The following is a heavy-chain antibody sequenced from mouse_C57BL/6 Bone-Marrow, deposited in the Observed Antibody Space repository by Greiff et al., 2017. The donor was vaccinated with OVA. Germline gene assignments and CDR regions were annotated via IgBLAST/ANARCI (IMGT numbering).Heavy chain of an antibody. V-gene: IGHV1-15*01. D-gene: IGHD2-5*01. CDR2: IDPETGGT. CDR3: TRGYSNYYAMDY. Sequence: QVQLQQSGAELVRPGASVTLSCKASGYTFTDYEMHWVQQTPVHGLEWIGAIDPETGGTAYNQKFTGKAILTADKSSSTAYMELRSLTSEDSAVYYCTRGYSNYYAMDYWGQGTSVTVSS. J-gene: IGHJ4*01. CDR1: GYTFTDYE.